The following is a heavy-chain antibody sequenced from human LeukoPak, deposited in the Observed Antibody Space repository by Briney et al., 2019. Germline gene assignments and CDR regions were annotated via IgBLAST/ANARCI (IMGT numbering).Heavy chain of an antibody. Sequence: PGGSLRLSCAASGFTFSSYAMSWVRQAPGKGLEWVSAISGSGGSTYYADSVKGRFTISRDNSKNTLYLQMNSLRAEDTAVYYCAEVYCSGGSCYGEYFQHWGQGTLVTVSS. D-gene: IGHD2-15*01. CDR3: AEVYCSGGSCYGEYFQH. J-gene: IGHJ1*01. CDR2: ISGSGGST. CDR1: GFTFSSYA. V-gene: IGHV3-23*01.